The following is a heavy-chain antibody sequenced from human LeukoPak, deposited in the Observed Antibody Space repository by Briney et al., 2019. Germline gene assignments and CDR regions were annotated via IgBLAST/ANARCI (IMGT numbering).Heavy chain of an antibody. CDR3: ARGASPKDAVFFDY. CDR1: GVSITSGSYY. CDR2: VHSSGDI. J-gene: IGHJ4*02. Sequence: AQTRSLTCSVSGVSITSGSYYWGWIRQSAGKGLEWIGRVHSSGDIYHNAAFRSRAAVSGGASKNQFSLQLNSVTAPDTAVYYCARGASPKDAVFFDYWGQGALITVSS. V-gene: IGHV4-61*02. D-gene: IGHD3-16*01.